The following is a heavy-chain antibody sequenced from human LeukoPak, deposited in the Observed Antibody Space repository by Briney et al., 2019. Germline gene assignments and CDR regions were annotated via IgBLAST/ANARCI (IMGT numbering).Heavy chain of an antibody. CDR1: GFTFSSYG. V-gene: IGHV3-30*18. CDR2: ISYDGSNK. CDR3: AKDGGEDGNFDY. D-gene: IGHD2-21*01. J-gene: IGHJ4*02. Sequence: GRSLRLSCAASGFTFSSYGMHWVRQAPGKGLEWVAVISYDGSNKYYADSVKGRFTISRDNSKNTLYLQMNSLRAEDTAVYYCAKDGGEDGNFDYWGQGTLVTVSS.